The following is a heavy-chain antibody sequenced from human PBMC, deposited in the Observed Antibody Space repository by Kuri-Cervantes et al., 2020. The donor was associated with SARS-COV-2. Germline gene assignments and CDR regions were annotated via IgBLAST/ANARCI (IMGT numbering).Heavy chain of an antibody. CDR1: GFLFSASA. D-gene: IGHD2-2*01. CDR2: VRGKANNYAT. CDR3: AKDPYDYQLLSYYFDY. Sequence: GGSLRLSCEVSGFLFSASAIHWVRQGSGKGLEWVGRVRGKANNYATAYAASVKGRFTISRDDSKNMAYLQMNSLKTEDTAVYYCAKDPYDYQLLSYYFDYWGQGTLVTVSS. V-gene: IGHV3-73*01. J-gene: IGHJ4*02.